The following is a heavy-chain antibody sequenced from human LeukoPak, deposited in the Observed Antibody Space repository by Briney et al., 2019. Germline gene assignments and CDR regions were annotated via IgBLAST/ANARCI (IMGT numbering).Heavy chain of an antibody. Sequence: SGGSVRLPCAASGFTLSYFRMSWLRQAPGKGREWVANIKQGGSEKYYVVSVRGRFHIPRDNHKNSLYLQRKRMRAEDYVVYYCARIAATGIDVWGKGTTVTVSS. CDR3: ARIAATGIDV. CDR2: IKQGGSEK. V-gene: IGHV3-7*03. D-gene: IGHD6-13*01. J-gene: IGHJ6*04. CDR1: GFTLSYFR.